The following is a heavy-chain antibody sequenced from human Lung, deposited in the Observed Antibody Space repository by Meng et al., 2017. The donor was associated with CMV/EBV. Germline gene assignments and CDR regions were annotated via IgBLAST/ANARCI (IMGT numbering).Heavy chain of an antibody. CDR1: GFTFSNAW. V-gene: IGHV3-15*01. CDR3: TTDEYCSSTSCYPPFDY. Sequence: GESXKISCAASGFTFSNAWMSWVRQAPGKGLEWVGRIKSKTDGGTTDYAAPVKGRFTISRDDSKNTLYLQMNSLKTEDTAVYYCTTDEYCSSTSCYPPFDYWGQRTLVTVSS. J-gene: IGHJ4*02. CDR2: IKSKTDGGTT. D-gene: IGHD2-2*01.